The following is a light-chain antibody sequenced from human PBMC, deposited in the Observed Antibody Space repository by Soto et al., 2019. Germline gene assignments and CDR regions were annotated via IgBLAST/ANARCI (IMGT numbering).Light chain of an antibody. CDR1: QGISSN. Sequence: IVLTQSPGTLSLSPGERATLSCRASQGISSNLAWYQQKPGQAPRLLIYGASTRATGIPARFSGSGSGTEFTLTISSLQSEDFAVYYCQQYNNWPITFGQGTRLEIK. CDR2: GAS. J-gene: IGKJ5*01. CDR3: QQYNNWPIT. V-gene: IGKV3-15*01.